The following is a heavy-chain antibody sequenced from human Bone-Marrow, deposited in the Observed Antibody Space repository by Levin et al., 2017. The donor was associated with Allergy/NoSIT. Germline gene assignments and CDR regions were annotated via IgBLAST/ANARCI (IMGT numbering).Heavy chain of an antibody. CDR2: ISDSGNT. CDR3: ARTIEVSTIVVILTPKNWFDP. CDR1: GGSISSGTHY. Sequence: SETLSLTCTVSGGSISSGTHYWGWIRQPPGKGLEWIVTISDSGNTYHNPSLTSRVTISVDTSRNQFSLNLTSVTAAATAVYYCARTIEVSTIVVILTPKNWFDPWGQGTLVTVAS. D-gene: IGHD3-3*01. J-gene: IGHJ5*02. V-gene: IGHV4-39*07.